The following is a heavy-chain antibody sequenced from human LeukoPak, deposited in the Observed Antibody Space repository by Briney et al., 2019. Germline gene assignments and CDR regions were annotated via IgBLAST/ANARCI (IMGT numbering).Heavy chain of an antibody. CDR2: TNNGGST. D-gene: IGHD2-15*01. V-gene: IGHV4-34*01. Sequence: PSETLSLTCVVSGGSFSGYYWSWVRQPPGKGLEWIGDTNNGGSTNYNPSLKGRVTISVDTSKNQFSLTMSSVTAADTSVYYWARASLGYCSGGTCYSFPHWGQGTLVTVSS. J-gene: IGHJ1*01. CDR3: ARASLGYCSGGTCYSFPH. CDR1: GGSFSGYY.